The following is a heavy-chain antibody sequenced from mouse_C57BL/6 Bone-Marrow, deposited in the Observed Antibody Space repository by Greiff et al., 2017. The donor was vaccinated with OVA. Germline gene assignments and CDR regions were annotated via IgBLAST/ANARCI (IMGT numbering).Heavy chain of an antibody. CDR3: AKEIDDGYPYWYFDV. J-gene: IGHJ1*03. D-gene: IGHD2-3*01. Sequence: VQLVESGPGLVQPSQSLSITCTVSGFSLTSYGVHWVRQSPGQGLEWLGVIWRGGSTDYNAAFMSRLSITKDNSKSQVFFKMNSLQADDTAIYYCAKEIDDGYPYWYFDVWGTGTTVTGSS. CDR2: IWRGGST. CDR1: GFSLTSYG. V-gene: IGHV2-5*01.